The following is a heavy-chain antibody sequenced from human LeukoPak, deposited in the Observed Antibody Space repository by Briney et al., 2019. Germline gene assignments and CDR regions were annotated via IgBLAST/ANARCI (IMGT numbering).Heavy chain of an antibody. D-gene: IGHD5-24*01. Sequence: GRSLRLSCAASGFTFSSYAMSWVRQAPGKGLEWVSAISGSGGSTYYADSVKGRFTISRDNSKNTLSLQMNSLRAEDTAVYYCAKGRLDGMGLLDYWGQGTLVTVSS. V-gene: IGHV3-23*01. CDR2: ISGSGGST. J-gene: IGHJ4*02. CDR3: AKGRLDGMGLLDY. CDR1: GFTFSSYA.